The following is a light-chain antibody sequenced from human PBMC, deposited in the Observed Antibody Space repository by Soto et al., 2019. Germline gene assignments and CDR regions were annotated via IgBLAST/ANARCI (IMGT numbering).Light chain of an antibody. CDR2: DAS. V-gene: IGKV3-11*01. Sequence: EVVMTQSPATLSVSPGEGVTPSCRASQSVSSHLAWFQQRPGQAPRLLIYDASNRATGIPARFSGRGSGTDFTLTISSLEPEDFAVYYCQQRSSAITFGQGTRLEIK. J-gene: IGKJ5*01. CDR3: QQRSSAIT. CDR1: QSVSSH.